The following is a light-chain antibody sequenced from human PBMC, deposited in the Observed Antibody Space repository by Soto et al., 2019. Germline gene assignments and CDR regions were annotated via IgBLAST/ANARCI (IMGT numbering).Light chain of an antibody. CDR1: QSISRY. V-gene: IGKV1-39*01. CDR2: AAS. CDR3: QQSYSTPWT. Sequence: DIEMTQSPSSLSASIGETVTVTCRASQSISRYLNWYQQKPGKAPTLLISAASSLERGVPLRFSGGGSGTEFTLTISSLQPEDFATYYCQQSYSTPWTFGQGTKVDI. J-gene: IGKJ1*01.